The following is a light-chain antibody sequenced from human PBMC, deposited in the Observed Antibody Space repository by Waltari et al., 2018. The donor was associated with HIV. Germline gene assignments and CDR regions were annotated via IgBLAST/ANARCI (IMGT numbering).Light chain of an antibody. Sequence: QSALTQPRSVSGSPGQSVTISCTGTSNDVGGYNYVSWFLQQPGKAPKLMIYDVNKRPSGVPDRFSGSKSGNTASLTISGLQVEDEANYYCCSSTGNYTWVFGGGTKLTVL. CDR3: CSSTGNYTWV. V-gene: IGLV2-11*01. J-gene: IGLJ3*02. CDR1: SNDVGGYNY. CDR2: DVN.